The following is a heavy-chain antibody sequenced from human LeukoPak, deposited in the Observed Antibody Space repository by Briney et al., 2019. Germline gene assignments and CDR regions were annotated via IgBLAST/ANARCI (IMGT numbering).Heavy chain of an antibody. V-gene: IGHV4-34*01. J-gene: IGHJ4*02. CDR1: GGSFSGYY. Sequence: PSETLSLTCAVYGGSFSGYYWSWIRQPPGKGLEWIGEINHSGNTNYNPSLKSRVTISVDTSKDQFSLKLSSVTAADTAVYYCARGDPVDYWGQGTLVTVSS. CDR3: ARGDPVDY. CDR2: INHSGNT.